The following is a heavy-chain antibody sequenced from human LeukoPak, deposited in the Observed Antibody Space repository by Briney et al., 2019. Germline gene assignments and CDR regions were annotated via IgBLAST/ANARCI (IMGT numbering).Heavy chain of an antibody. V-gene: IGHV1-69*05. Sequence: ASVKVSCKASGGTFSSYAISWVRQAPGQGLEWMGRIIPIFGTANYAQKFQGRVTITTDESTSTAYMELSSLRSEDTAVYYCARSVVVAATPTNWFDPWGQGTLVTVSS. CDR2: IIPIFGTA. D-gene: IGHD2-15*01. J-gene: IGHJ5*02. CDR1: GGTFSSYA. CDR3: ARSVVVAATPTNWFDP.